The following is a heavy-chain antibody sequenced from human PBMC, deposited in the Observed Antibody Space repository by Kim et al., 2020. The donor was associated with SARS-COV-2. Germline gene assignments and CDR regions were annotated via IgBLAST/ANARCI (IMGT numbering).Heavy chain of an antibody. D-gene: IGHD6-19*01. J-gene: IGHJ4*02. V-gene: IGHV3-30*01. CDR3: ARSRVAVAGKLFDY. Sequence: ADSLKGRFTISSDNSNSSLYLQMNSLRADETAVYYCARSRVAVAGKLFDYWGQGTLVTASS.